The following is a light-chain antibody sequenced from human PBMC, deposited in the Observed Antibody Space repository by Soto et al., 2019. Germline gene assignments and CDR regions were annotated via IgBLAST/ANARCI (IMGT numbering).Light chain of an antibody. CDR3: QQYGSLIT. J-gene: IGKJ5*01. CDR1: QSVSSSY. Sequence: EIWLTQSPGTLSLSPGERATLSCRASQSVSSSYLAWYQQKPGQAPRLLIYGASSRATGIPDRFSGSGSGTDFTLTISRLEPEDFAVYYCQQYGSLITFGQGTRLEIK. CDR2: GAS. V-gene: IGKV3-20*01.